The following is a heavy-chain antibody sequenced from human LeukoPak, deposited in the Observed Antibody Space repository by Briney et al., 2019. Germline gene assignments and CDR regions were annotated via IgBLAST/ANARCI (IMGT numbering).Heavy chain of an antibody. V-gene: IGHV4-31*03. Sequence: PSQTLSLTCTVSGGPLSSGGYYWSWIRQPPGKGLEWVGYIYYSGSTYYNPSLKSRVTISVDTSKNQFSLKLSSVTAADTAVYYCARGGYSYGSQEMGWYFDLWGRGTLVTVSS. CDR2: IYYSGST. CDR3: ARGGYSYGSQEMGWYFDL. D-gene: IGHD5-18*01. J-gene: IGHJ2*01. CDR1: GGPLSSGGYY.